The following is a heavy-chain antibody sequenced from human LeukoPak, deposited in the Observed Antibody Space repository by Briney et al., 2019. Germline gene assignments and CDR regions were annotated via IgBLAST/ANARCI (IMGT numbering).Heavy chain of an antibody. CDR3: ASTPEYNWNYLYAFDI. CDR2: ISSSSSYI. Sequence: KTGGSLRLSCAASGFSFSNYWMSWVRQAPGKGLEWVSSISSSSSYIYYADSVKGRFTISRDNAKNSLYLQMNSLRAEDTAVYYCASTPEYNWNYLYAFDIWGQGTMVTVSS. J-gene: IGHJ3*02. D-gene: IGHD1-7*01. CDR1: GFSFSNYW. V-gene: IGHV3-21*01.